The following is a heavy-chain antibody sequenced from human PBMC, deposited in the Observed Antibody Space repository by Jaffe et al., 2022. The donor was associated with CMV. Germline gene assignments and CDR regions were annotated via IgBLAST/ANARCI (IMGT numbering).Heavy chain of an antibody. CDR1: GGSFSGYY. CDR3: ARRFGFLEWLSP. Sequence: QVQLQQWGAGLLKPSETLSLTCAVYGGSFSGYYWSWIRQPPGKGLEWIGEINHSGSTNYNPSLKSRVTISVDTSKNQFSLKLSSVTAADTAVYYCARRFGFLEWLSPWGQGTLVTVSS. J-gene: IGHJ5*02. CDR2: INHSGST. V-gene: IGHV4-34*01. D-gene: IGHD3-3*01.